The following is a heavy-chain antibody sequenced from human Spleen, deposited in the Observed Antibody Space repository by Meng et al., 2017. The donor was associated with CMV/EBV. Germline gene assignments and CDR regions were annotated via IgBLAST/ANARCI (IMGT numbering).Heavy chain of an antibody. D-gene: IGHD2-21*02. CDR3: ARESVRRIAVVTAGYFDY. Sequence: GGSLRLSCAASGFTFSDYYMSWIRQAPGKGLEWVSYISSSGSTIYYADSVKGRFTIFRDNAKNSVYLQMNSLRVEDTAVYYCARESVRRIAVVTAGYFDYWGQGALVTVSS. V-gene: IGHV3-11*04. J-gene: IGHJ4*02. CDR2: ISSSGSTI. CDR1: GFTFSDYY.